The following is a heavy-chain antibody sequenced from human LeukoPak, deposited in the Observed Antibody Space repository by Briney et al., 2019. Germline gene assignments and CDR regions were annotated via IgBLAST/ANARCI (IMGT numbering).Heavy chain of an antibody. J-gene: IGHJ4*02. CDR1: GGSISSYY. V-gene: IGHV4-4*07. D-gene: IGHD2-15*01. CDR3: ARAGCSGGSCYSMIDY. CDR2: IYTSGST. Sequence: PSETLSLTCTVSGGSISSYYWSWIRQHAGKGLEWIGRIYTSGSTNYNPSLKSRVTMSVDTSKNQFSLKLSSVTAADTAVYYCARAGCSGGSCYSMIDYWGQGTLVTVSS.